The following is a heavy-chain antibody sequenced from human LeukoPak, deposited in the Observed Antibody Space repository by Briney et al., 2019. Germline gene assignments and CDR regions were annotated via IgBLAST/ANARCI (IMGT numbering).Heavy chain of an antibody. Sequence: GGSLRLSCAASGFTFSSYAMSWVRQAPGKGLEWVSTFSGSGGNTYYADSVKGRFTISRDNSWNTLYLQMSSLRAEDTAVYYCAKDQVISGSEASDIWGQGTMVTVSS. CDR2: FSGSGGNT. V-gene: IGHV3-23*01. J-gene: IGHJ3*02. D-gene: IGHD2-21*01. CDR1: GFTFSSYA. CDR3: AKDQVISGSEASDI.